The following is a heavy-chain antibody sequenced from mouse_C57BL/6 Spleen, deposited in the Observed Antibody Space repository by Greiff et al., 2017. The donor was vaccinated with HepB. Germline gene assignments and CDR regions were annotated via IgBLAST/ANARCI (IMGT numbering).Heavy chain of an antibody. V-gene: IGHV1-52*01. CDR1: GYTFTSYW. CDR3: ARKGNYYGSTYWYFDV. Sequence: QVQLKQPGAELVRPGSSVKLSCKASGYTFTSYWMHWVKQRPIQGLEWIGNIDPSDSETHYNQKFKDKATLTVDKSSSTAYMQLSSLTSEGSAVYYCARKGNYYGSTYWYFDVWGTGTTVTVSS. J-gene: IGHJ1*03. D-gene: IGHD1-1*01. CDR2: IDPSDSET.